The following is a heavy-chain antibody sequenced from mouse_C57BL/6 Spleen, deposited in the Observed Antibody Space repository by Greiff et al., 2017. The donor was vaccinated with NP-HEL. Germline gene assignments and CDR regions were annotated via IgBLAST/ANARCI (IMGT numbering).Heavy chain of an antibody. V-gene: IGHV1-39*01. CDR2: INPNYGTT. CDR1: GYSFTDYN. CDR3: ARKGLYYDYAMDY. J-gene: IGHJ4*01. Sequence: VHVKQSGPELVKPGASVKISCKASGYSFTDYNMNWVKQSNGKSLEWIGVINPNYGTTSYNQKFKGKATLTVDQSSSTAYMQLNSLTSEDSAVYYCARKGLYYDYAMDYWGQGTSVTVSS. D-gene: IGHD2-4*01.